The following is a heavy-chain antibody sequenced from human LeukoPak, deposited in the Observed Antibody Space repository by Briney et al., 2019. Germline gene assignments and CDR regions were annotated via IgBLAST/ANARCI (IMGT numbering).Heavy chain of an antibody. V-gene: IGHV1-24*01. CDR2: FDPEDGET. D-gene: IGHD6-13*01. J-gene: IGHJ5*02. Sequence: RRASVKVSCKVSGYTLTELSMHWVRQAPGKGLEWVGGFDPEDGETIYAQKIQGRVTMTEDTSTDTAYMELSSLRSEDTAVYYCATEGLAAAGTLGSWGQGTLVTVSS. CDR3: ATEGLAAAGTLGS. CDR1: GYTLTELS.